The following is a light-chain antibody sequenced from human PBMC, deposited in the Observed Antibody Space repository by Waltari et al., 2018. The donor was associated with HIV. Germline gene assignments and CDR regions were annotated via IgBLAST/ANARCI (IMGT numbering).Light chain of an antibody. Sequence: QSVLTQPPSMSRPPGQRVFISCSGSRSNIGNNFVSWFHQVSGMAPKLNIYNSDHRQAGVPDLFAAAKSGSAASLAITGLQSDDEAVYFCASRDDNLSHWVFGGGTKLTV. CDR2: NSD. J-gene: IGLJ3*02. CDR1: RSNIGNNF. CDR3: ASRDDNLSHWV. V-gene: IGLV1-47*02.